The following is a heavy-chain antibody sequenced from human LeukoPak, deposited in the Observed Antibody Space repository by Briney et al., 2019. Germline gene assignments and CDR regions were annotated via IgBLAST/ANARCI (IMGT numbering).Heavy chain of an antibody. CDR3: ARDLGYCTNGVYHTRFDY. D-gene: IGHD2-8*01. CDR2: IKEDGSER. Sequence: PGGSLRLSCAASGFTFSSYSMNWVRQTPGKGLEWVASIKEDGSERQYVDSVKGRFSISRDNTKGSLFLQLNSLRAEDTAVYYCARDLGYCTNGVYHTRFDYWGQGTLVAVSS. CDR1: GFTFSSYS. J-gene: IGHJ4*02. V-gene: IGHV3-7*03.